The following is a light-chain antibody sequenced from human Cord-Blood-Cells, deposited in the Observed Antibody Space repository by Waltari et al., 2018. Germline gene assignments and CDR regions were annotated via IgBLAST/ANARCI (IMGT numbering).Light chain of an antibody. J-gene: IGLJ1*01. V-gene: IGLV2-23*01. Sequence: QSALTQPASVSGSPGQSITISCTGTSSDVGSYNLVSWYQQHPGKAPKLMIYEGSKRPSGVSNRFSGSKSGHTASLTISGLQAEDEADYYCCSYAGSYVFGTGTKVTVL. CDR2: EGS. CDR3: CSYAGSYV. CDR1: SSDVGSYNL.